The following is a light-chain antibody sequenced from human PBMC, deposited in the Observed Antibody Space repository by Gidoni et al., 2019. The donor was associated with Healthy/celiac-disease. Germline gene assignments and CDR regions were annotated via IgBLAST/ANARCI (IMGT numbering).Light chain of an antibody. J-gene: IGLJ2*01. CDR1: KNGSKS. Sequence: SYVLTQPPSVSVAPGQTARITCGGNKNGSKSVHWYQQKTGQAPVLVVYDDSDRPPGIPERFSGSNSGNTATLTISRVEAGDEADYHCQVWDSSSDHVVFGGGTKLTVL. V-gene: IGLV3-21*02. CDR2: DDS. CDR3: QVWDSSSDHVV.